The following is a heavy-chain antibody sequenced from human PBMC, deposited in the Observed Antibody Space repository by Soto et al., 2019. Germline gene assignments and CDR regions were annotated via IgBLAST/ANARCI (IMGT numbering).Heavy chain of an antibody. Sequence: QVQLQQWGAGLLKPSETLSLTCAVYGGSFSGYYWSWIRQPPGKGLEWIGEINHSGSTNYNPSLKSRVTISVDTSKNQFSLKLSSVTAADTAVYYCALRIVGADYYDYYFDYWGQGTLVTVSS. D-gene: IGHD1-26*01. J-gene: IGHJ4*02. CDR2: INHSGST. CDR3: ALRIVGADYYDYYFDY. CDR1: GGSFSGYY. V-gene: IGHV4-34*01.